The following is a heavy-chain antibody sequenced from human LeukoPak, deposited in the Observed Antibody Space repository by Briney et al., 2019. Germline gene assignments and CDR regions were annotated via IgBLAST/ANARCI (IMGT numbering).Heavy chain of an antibody. Sequence: GGSLRLSCAASGFTFSSYEMNWVRQAPGKGLEWVSYISSSGSTIYYADSVKGRFTISRDDAKNSLYLQMNSLRAEDTAVYYCARDPSHDYSIPDYFDYWGQGTLVTVSS. V-gene: IGHV3-48*03. J-gene: IGHJ4*02. CDR3: ARDPSHDYSIPDYFDY. CDR2: ISSSGSTI. CDR1: GFTFSSYE. D-gene: IGHD4-11*01.